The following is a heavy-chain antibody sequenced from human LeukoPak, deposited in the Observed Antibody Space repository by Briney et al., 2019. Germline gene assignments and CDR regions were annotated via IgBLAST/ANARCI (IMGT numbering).Heavy chain of an antibody. CDR2: INQDGSQK. CDR3: ARGISSSPYDY. Sequence: GGSLRLSCAASRFIFSNYWMIWVRQAPGKGLEWVANINQDGSQKYYVDSVKGRFTISRDNAKNSLYLQMNSLRAEDKAVYYCARGISSSPYDYWGQGTLVTVSS. J-gene: IGHJ4*02. CDR1: RFIFSNYW. D-gene: IGHD6-6*01. V-gene: IGHV3-7*02.